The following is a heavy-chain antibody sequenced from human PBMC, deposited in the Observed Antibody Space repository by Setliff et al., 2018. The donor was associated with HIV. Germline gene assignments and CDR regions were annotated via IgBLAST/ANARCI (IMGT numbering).Heavy chain of an antibody. Sequence: PGESLRLSCVASGFTFSNYWMHWVRQAPGKGLVWVSRINTDGSSISHADSVKGRFTISRDNAKNTLFLQMNSLRAEDTAVYYCESSNVVVVTASVSDAFDIWGQGTMVTVSS. V-gene: IGHV3-74*01. D-gene: IGHD2-21*02. J-gene: IGHJ3*02. CDR1: GFTFSNYW. CDR2: INTDGSSI. CDR3: ESSNVVVVTASVSDAFDI.